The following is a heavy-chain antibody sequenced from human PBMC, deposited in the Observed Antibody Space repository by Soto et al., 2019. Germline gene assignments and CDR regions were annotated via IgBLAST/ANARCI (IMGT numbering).Heavy chain of an antibody. Sequence: QVQLVQSGAEVKKPGSSVRVSCKASGTIFSSYTISWVRQAPGQGLEWMGRIIPILGETNSAQKFQGRVTLTADKSTNTAYMERNGLRWEDTALYYCARGLGGRMDDWGQGTTVTVSS. D-gene: IGHD3-16*01. J-gene: IGHJ6*02. V-gene: IGHV1-69*08. CDR2: IIPILGET. CDR1: GTIFSSYT. CDR3: ARGLGGRMDD.